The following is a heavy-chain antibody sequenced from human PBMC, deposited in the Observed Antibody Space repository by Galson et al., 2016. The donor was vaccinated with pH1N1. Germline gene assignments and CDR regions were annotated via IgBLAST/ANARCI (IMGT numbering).Heavy chain of an antibody. V-gene: IGHV3-7*01. Sequence: SLRLSCAASGFIFSDYWMSWVRQAPGKGLEWVAKINQDGSRKYYVDSTKGRCTISRDNAENSLSLQMNSLRVEDTARYYCATEDYYTSLYWGQGILVTVSS. CDR3: ATEDYYTSLY. D-gene: IGHD1-26*01. J-gene: IGHJ4*02. CDR1: GFIFSDYW. CDR2: INQDGSRK.